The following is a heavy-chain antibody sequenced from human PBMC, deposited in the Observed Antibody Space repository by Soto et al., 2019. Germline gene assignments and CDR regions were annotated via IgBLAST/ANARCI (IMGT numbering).Heavy chain of an antibody. CDR3: ARDFRYSSSWYFDN. CDR2: INAGNGNT. D-gene: IGHD6-13*01. CDR1: GYTFTSYA. J-gene: IGHJ4*02. V-gene: IGHV1-3*01. Sequence: ASVKVSCKASGYTFTSYAMHWLSQAPGQRLEWMGWINAGNGNTKYSQKFQGRVTITRDTSASTAYMELSSLRSEDTGVYYCARDFRYSSSWYFDNWGQGTLVTVSS.